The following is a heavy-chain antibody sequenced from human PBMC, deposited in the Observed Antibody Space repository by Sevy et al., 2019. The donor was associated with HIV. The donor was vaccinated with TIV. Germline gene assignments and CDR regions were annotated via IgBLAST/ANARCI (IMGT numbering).Heavy chain of an antibody. CDR2: INPNSGGT. CDR3: ARDWRPAAIPWRHYYYYGMDV. J-gene: IGHJ6*02. D-gene: IGHD2-2*02. V-gene: IGHV1-2*02. Sequence: ASVKVSCKASGYTFTGYYMHWVRQAPGQGLEWMGWINPNSGGTNYAQKFQGRVTMTRDTSISTAYMELSRLRSDDTAVYYCARDWRPAAIPWRHYYYYGMDVWGQGTTVTVSS. CDR1: GYTFTGYY.